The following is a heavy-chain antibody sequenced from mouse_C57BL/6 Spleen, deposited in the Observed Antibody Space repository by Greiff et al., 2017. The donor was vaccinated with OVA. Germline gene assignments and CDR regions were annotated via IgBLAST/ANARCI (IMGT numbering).Heavy chain of an antibody. CDR1: GYTFTSYW. J-gene: IGHJ3*01. V-gene: IGHV1-5*01. CDR2: IYPGNSDT. CDR3: TRSFYDYDRAWFAY. Sequence: EVQLQQSGTVLARPGASVKMSCKTSGYTFTSYWMHWVKQRPGQGLEWIGAIYPGNSDTSYNQKFKGKAKLTAVTSASTAYMELSSLTNEDSAVYYCTRSFYDYDRAWFAYWGQGTLVTVSA. D-gene: IGHD2-4*01.